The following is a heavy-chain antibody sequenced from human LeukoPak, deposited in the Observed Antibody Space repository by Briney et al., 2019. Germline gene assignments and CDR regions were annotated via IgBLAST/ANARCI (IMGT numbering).Heavy chain of an antibody. CDR3: ARGPSGYHNT. CDR1: GFTFSNYG. CDR2: ISGSGGST. Sequence: GGFLRLSCAASGFTFSNYGMSWVRQAPGKGLEWVSAISGSGGSTYYADSVKGRFKISRDNSKNTLYLQMNSLRAEDTAVYYCARGPSGYHNTGGQGTLVTVSS. D-gene: IGHD5-12*01. V-gene: IGHV3-23*01. J-gene: IGHJ4*02.